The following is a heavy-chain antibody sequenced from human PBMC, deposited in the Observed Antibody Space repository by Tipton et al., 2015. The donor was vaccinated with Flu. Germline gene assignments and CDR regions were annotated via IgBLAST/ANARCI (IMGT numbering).Heavy chain of an antibody. CDR3: ARLRTAMITYYFDY. V-gene: IGHV4-38-2*01. CDR1: GYSIRSAYY. CDR2: IYHSGST. J-gene: IGHJ4*02. D-gene: IGHD5-18*01. Sequence: TLSLTCSVSGYSIRSAYYWGWVRRPPGKGLEWIGSIYHSGSTYYNPSLKSRVTISVDTSKNQFSLKLSSVTAADTAVYYCARLRTAMITYYFDYWGQGTLVTVSS.